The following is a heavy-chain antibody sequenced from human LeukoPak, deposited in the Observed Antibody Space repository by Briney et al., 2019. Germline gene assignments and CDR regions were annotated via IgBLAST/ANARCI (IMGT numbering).Heavy chain of an antibody. J-gene: IGHJ6*03. CDR3: GRRGGDDYSYYYYYYMDV. CDR1: GGSISSYY. Sequence: SETLSLTCTVSGGSISSYYWSWIRQPPGKGLEWIGYIYYSGSTNYNPSLKSRVTISVDTSKNQFSLKLSSVTAADTAVYYWGRRGGDDYSYYYYYYMDVWGKGTTVTVSS. D-gene: IGHD4-11*01. V-gene: IGHV4-59*01. CDR2: IYYSGST.